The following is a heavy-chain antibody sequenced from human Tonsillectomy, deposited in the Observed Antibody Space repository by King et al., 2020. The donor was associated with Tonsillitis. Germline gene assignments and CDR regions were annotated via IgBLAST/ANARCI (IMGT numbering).Heavy chain of an antibody. Sequence: QLQESGPGLVKPSETLSLTCTVSGDSISSYYWSWIRQPAGKGLEWIGRIYTSGRPNYNPSLKSRLTVSVDTSKNQFSLKLSSVTAADTAVYYCARDRLRSINYYGSGSYWDYWGQGILVTVSS. D-gene: IGHD3-10*01. CDR2: IYTSGRP. J-gene: IGHJ4*02. CDR1: GDSISSYY. V-gene: IGHV4-4*07. CDR3: ARDRLRSINYYGSGSYWDY.